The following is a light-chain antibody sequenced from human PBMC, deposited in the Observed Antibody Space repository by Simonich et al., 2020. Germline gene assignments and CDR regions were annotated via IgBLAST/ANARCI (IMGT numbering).Light chain of an antibody. CDR1: QSVSSY. CDR2: DAS. Sequence: IGLTQSPATLSLSPGKRSTLSCRAIQSVSSYLAWYQQKPGQASRILNYDASNRATGIPARFSGSGSGTDFSLTISSLGTEAFAVYYCQQRSNWLTFGGGTKVEIK. J-gene: IGKJ4*01. CDR3: QQRSNWLT. V-gene: IGKV3-11*01.